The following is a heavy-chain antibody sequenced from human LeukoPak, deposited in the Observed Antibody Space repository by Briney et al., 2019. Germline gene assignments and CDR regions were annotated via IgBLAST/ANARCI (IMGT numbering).Heavy chain of an antibody. J-gene: IGHJ6*03. CDR3: ARETSQKGAHYMDV. V-gene: IGHV4-59*01. CDR1: GASMSSYY. D-gene: IGHD3-16*01. Sequence: SETLSLTCTVSGASMSSYYWSWLRQPAGKGLKWIGNIYYSGYTTYSPSLRSRVTISVDTSKNQFSLKLSSVTAADTAVYYCARETSQKGAHYMDVWGKGTTITISS. CDR2: IYYSGYT.